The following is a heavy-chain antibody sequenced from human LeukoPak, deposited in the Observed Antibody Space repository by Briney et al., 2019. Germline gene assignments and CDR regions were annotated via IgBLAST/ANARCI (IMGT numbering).Heavy chain of an antibody. CDR2: ISDDGTNK. CDR3: ASSDCSTTTRYRGGHDY. Sequence: GGSLRLSCAASGFTFSRYAMHWVRQAPGKGLEWVAVISDDGTNKYYADSVKGRFSISRDNSKNTLSLQMNSLRAEDTAVYYCASSDCSTTTRYRGGHDYWGQGTLVTVSS. CDR1: GFTFSRYA. J-gene: IGHJ4*02. V-gene: IGHV3-30-3*01. D-gene: IGHD2-2*02.